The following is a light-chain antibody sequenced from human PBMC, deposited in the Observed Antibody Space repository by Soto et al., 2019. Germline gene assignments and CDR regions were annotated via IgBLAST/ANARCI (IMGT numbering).Light chain of an antibody. Sequence: DIVMTQSQATLSVSPGERATLSCRASQSVSSNLAWYQKQPGQAPRLLIYGASTRATGIPARFSGSGSGTEFTLTISSLQSEDLAVYYCQQYNNWPPITFGQGTRLEIK. CDR3: QQYNNWPPIT. V-gene: IGKV3-15*01. CDR1: QSVSSN. CDR2: GAS. J-gene: IGKJ5*01.